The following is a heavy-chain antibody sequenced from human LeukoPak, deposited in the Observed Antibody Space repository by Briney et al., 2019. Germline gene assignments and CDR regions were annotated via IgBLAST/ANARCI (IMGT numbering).Heavy chain of an antibody. Sequence: ASVKVSCKASGYTFTGYYMHWVRQAPGQGLEWMGWINPNSGGTNYAQKFQGRVTMTRDTSTSTVYMELSSLRSEDTAVYYCARSEFSTVTYFDYWGQGTLVTVSS. CDR3: ARSEFSTVTYFDY. CDR2: INPNSGGT. CDR1: GYTFTGYY. V-gene: IGHV1-2*02. D-gene: IGHD4-17*01. J-gene: IGHJ4*02.